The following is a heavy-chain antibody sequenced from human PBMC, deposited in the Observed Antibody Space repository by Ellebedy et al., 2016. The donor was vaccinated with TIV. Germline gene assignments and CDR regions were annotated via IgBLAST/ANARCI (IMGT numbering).Heavy chain of an antibody. CDR2: IYHSGST. CDR3: ARGYGDYPYYYYGMDV. V-gene: IGHV4-38-2*02. CDR1: GYSISSGYY. D-gene: IGHD4-17*01. J-gene: IGHJ6*02. Sequence: GSLRLXXTVSGYSISSGYYWGWIRQPPGKGLEWIGSIYHSGSTYYNPSLKSRVTISVDTSKNQFSLKLSSVTAADTAVYYCARGYGDYPYYYYGMDVWGQGTTVTVSS.